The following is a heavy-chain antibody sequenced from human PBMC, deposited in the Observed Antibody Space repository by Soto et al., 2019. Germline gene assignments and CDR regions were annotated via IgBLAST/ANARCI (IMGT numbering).Heavy chain of an antibody. D-gene: IGHD3-22*01. CDR3: ARSYYYDSSGSLNWFDP. V-gene: IGHV3-23*01. Sequence: GGSLRLSCTASGFTLSRHAMTWVRQAPGKGLEWVSGLSDSGGSIYYADSVKGRFTISRDNSMNTLYLQMNTLRAEDTAVYYCARSYYYDSSGSLNWFDPWGQGTLVTVSS. CDR2: LSDSGGSI. J-gene: IGHJ5*02. CDR1: GFTLSRHA.